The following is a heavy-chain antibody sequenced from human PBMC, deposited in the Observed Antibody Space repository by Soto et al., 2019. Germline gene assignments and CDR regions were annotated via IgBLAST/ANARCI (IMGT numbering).Heavy chain of an antibody. D-gene: IGHD6-13*01. CDR1: GFTFSSYA. Sequence: GGSLRLSCAASGFTFSSYAMSWVRQAPGKGLEWVSAISGSGGSTYYADSVKGRFTISRDNSKNTLYLQMNSLRAEDTAVYYCAKAYSSSWYDYYGMDVWGQGTTVTVSS. CDR2: ISGSGGST. CDR3: AKAYSSSWYDYYGMDV. J-gene: IGHJ6*02. V-gene: IGHV3-23*01.